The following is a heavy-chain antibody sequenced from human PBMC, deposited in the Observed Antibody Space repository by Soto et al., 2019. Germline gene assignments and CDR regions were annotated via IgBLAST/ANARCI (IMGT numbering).Heavy chain of an antibody. V-gene: IGHV3-33*01. J-gene: IGHJ4*02. D-gene: IGHD1-26*01. CDR3: ARDPSGTYRPGDFDY. CDR1: GFTFSDYG. CDR2: IWYDGSNK. Sequence: QVQLVESGGGVVQPGRSLRLSCAASGFTFSDYGMHWVRQAPGKGLEWVAVIWYDGSNKYYADSVKGRFTISRDNLKNTLYLQTNSLRAEATAVYYCARDPSGTYRPGDFDYWGKGTLVTVSS.